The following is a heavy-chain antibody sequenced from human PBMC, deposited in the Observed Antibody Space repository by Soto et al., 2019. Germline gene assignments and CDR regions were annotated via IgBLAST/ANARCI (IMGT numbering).Heavy chain of an antibody. CDR2: ISGNGVNV. V-gene: IGHV3-64*03. CDR1: GFTFSNHA. Sequence: EVQLVESGGGLVQPGGSLRLSCSASGFTFSNHALHWVRQAPGKRLEYVSAISGNGVNVDYAASVNSRFTISRDNSKNTLYIHMSPPTTQDTAIYISVRDSSYTVTYDYWGQGTLVTVSS. J-gene: IGHJ4*02. D-gene: IGHD4-17*01. CDR3: VRDSSYTVTYDY.